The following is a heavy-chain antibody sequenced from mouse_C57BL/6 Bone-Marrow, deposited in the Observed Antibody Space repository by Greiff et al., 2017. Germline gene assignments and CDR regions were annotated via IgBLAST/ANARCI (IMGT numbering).Heavy chain of an antibody. Sequence: ESGAELVKPGASVKISCKASGYAFSSYWLNWVKQRPGTGLEWIGQIYPGDGDTNYNGKFKGKATLTADKSSSTAYMQLSSLTSEDSAVYFCARSPLYYYGSSPFDYWGQGTTLTVSS. CDR2: IYPGDGDT. CDR1: GYAFSSYW. CDR3: ARSPLYYYGSSPFDY. D-gene: IGHD1-1*01. V-gene: IGHV1-80*01. J-gene: IGHJ2*01.